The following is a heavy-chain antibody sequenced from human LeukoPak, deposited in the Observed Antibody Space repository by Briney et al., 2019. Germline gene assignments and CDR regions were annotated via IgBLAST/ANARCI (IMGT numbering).Heavy chain of an antibody. D-gene: IGHD6-19*01. CDR2: ISDGGGNT. CDR3: AKGSSGWFGDYFDY. CDR1: GFTFSSYA. V-gene: IGHV3-23*01. Sequence: PGGSLRLSCAASGFTFSSYAMSWVRQAPGKGLEWVSAISDGGGNTYYADSVKGRFTISRDSSKNTLYLQTNSLRAEDTAVYYCAKGSSGWFGDYFDYWGQGTLVTVSS. J-gene: IGHJ4*02.